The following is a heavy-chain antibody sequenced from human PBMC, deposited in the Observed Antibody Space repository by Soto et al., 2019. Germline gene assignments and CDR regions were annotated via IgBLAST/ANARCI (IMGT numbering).Heavy chain of an antibody. J-gene: IGHJ3*02. V-gene: IGHV3-7*03. CDR3: AREIPSSGGSCVAFDI. CDR2: IKQDGSEK. D-gene: IGHD2-15*01. CDR1: GFTFSSYW. Sequence: GGSLRLSCAASGFTFSSYWMSWVRQAPGKGLEWVANIKQDGSEKYYVDSVKGRFTISRDNAKNSLYLQMNSLRAEDTAVYYCAREIPSSGGSCVAFDIWGQGTMVTVSS.